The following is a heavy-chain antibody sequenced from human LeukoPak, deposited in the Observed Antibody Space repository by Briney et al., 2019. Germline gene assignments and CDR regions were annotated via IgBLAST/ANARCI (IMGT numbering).Heavy chain of an antibody. Sequence: ASVKVCCKASGYGFTFYYMRWVRQAPGQGLEWMGWINPNSGGTNYAQKFQGRVTMTRDTSISTSYMELSRMRSDDTAVYYCARVFTVVRGVHFQYWGQGTLVTVSS. CDR3: ARVFTVVRGVHFQY. J-gene: IGHJ1*01. V-gene: IGHV1-2*02. CDR1: GYGFTFYY. CDR2: INPNSGGT. D-gene: IGHD3-10*01.